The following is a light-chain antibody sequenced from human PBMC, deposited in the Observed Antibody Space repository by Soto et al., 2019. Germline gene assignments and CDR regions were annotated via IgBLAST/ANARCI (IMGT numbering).Light chain of an antibody. CDR1: SGYSNYR. CDR3: GADHGSGSNFVKV. J-gene: IGLJ2*01. CDR2: VDAGGSVG. V-gene: IGLV9-49*03. Sequence: QSVLTQPPSASASLGATVTLTCTLSSGYSNYRVDWYQQRPGKGPRLVMRVDAGGSVGSRGDGNPDRFSVMGSGLNRYLTSKNIQEEDESDYHCGADHGSGSNFVKVFGGGTKLTVL.